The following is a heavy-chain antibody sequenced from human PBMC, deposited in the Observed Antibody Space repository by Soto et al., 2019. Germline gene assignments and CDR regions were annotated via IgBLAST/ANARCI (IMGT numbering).Heavy chain of an antibody. CDR1: GGSISSGGYY. CDR3: ARDSEVVTGGIFDN. Sequence: QVQLQESGPGRVKPSQTLSLTCTVSGGSISSGGYYWSWIRQHPGKGLEWIGYIYYSGSTYYNPSLKSRVTISEDTSKNQLCLKLSSVTAADTAVYYCARDSEVVTGGIFDNCGQGTLVTVSS. D-gene: IGHD3-16*01. J-gene: IGHJ4*02. V-gene: IGHV4-31*03. CDR2: IYYSGST.